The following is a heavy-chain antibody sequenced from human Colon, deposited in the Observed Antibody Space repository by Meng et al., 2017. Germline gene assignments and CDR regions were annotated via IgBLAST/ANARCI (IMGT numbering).Heavy chain of an antibody. CDR1: GLIFSKSG. V-gene: IGHV3-30*02. J-gene: IGHJ5*01. Sequence: GGSLRLSCAASGLIFSKSGVHWVRQAPGKGLEWVAFIWSDGSSKYYTDSVKGRFTISRDNSKNTLSLQMDSLRVEDTAVYYCARDKGVTCLDTWGQGTLVTVSS. CDR2: IWSDGSSK. D-gene: IGHD3-10*01. CDR3: ARDKGVTCLDT.